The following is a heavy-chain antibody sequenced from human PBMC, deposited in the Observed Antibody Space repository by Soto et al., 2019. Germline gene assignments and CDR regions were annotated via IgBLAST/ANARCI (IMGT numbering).Heavy chain of an antibody. D-gene: IGHD3-10*01. V-gene: IGHV1-8*01. CDR2: MNPNSGNT. CDR1: GYTFTSYD. CDR3: ARGPYNPWFGEYLYYMDV. Sequence: QVQLVQSGAEVKKPGASVKVSCKASGYTFTSYDINWVRQATGQGLEWMGWMNPNSGNTGYAQKFQGRVTMTRNTSISTAYMELSSLRSEDTAVYYCARGPYNPWFGEYLYYMDVWGKGTTVTVSS. J-gene: IGHJ6*03.